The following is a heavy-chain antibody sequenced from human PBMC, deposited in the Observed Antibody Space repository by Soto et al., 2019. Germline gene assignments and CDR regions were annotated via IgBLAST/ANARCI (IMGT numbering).Heavy chain of an antibody. Sequence: SVKVSCKASGGTFSSYAISWVRQAPGQGLEWMGGIIPIFGTANYAQKFQGRVTITADESTSTAYMELSSLRSEDTAVYYCARDPTSLVPAAPYYYYGMDVWGQGTTVTVSS. CDR3: ARDPTSLVPAAPYYYYGMDV. V-gene: IGHV1-69*13. CDR1: GGTFSSYA. D-gene: IGHD2-2*01. J-gene: IGHJ6*02. CDR2: IIPIFGTA.